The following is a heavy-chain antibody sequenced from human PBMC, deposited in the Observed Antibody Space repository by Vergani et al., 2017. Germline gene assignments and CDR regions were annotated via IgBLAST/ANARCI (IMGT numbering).Heavy chain of an antibody. V-gene: IGHV4-34*01. Sequence: QVPLQQWGAGLLKPSETLSLTCAVYGGSFSGYFWSCLRQPPGKGLEWIGEVNHSGSTIYNPSLKSRVTISVDTSKNQFSLKLSSVTAADTAVYYCARGKLVPYYYYYGMDVWGQGTTVTVSS. CDR2: VNHSGST. CDR3: ARGKLVPYYYYYGMDV. CDR1: GGSFSGYF. D-gene: IGHD6-13*01. J-gene: IGHJ6*02.